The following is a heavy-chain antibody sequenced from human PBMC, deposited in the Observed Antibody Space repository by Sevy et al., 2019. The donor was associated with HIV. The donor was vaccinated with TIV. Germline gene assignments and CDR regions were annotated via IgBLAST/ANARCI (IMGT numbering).Heavy chain of an antibody. CDR3: ARESRRTKEGLVVARWFDP. D-gene: IGHD2-2*01. Sequence: GVSLRLSCAASGFTFSTYWMNWVRQTPGKGLEWVANIKQDGSEKYYVDSVKGRFTISRDNAKNSLYLQMNSLRAEDTAGYYCARESRRTKEGLVVARWFDPWGQGTLVTVSS. CDR1: GFTFSTYW. J-gene: IGHJ5*02. CDR2: IKQDGSEK. V-gene: IGHV3-7*01.